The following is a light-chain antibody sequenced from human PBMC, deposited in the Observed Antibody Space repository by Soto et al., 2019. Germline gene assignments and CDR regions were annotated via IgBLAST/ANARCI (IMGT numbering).Light chain of an antibody. CDR3: QHYHIWHSWT. V-gene: IGKV3-15*01. Sequence: EIVLTQSPATLSVSLGDSATLSCRASQSVSLSLAWYQMRPGQPPRLLIYGASTRATDIPALFSGSGSGTDFTLTISSLQSEDVGVYFCQHYHIWHSWTFGQGTKVELK. J-gene: IGKJ1*01. CDR2: GAS. CDR1: QSVSLS.